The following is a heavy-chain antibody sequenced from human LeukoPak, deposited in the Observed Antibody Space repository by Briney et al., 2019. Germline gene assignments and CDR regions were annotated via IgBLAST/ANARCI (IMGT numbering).Heavy chain of an antibody. CDR1: GFTFSSYA. CDR3: AKRAEGNYQLLWNGAFDI. V-gene: IGHV3-30-3*02. D-gene: IGHD2-2*01. CDR2: ISYDGSNK. Sequence: GGSLRLSCAASGFTFSSYAMHWVRQAPGKGLEWVAVISYDGSNKYYADSVKGRFTISRDNAKNSLYLQMNSLRAEDTAVYYCAKRAEGNYQLLWNGAFDIWGQGTMVTVSS. J-gene: IGHJ3*02.